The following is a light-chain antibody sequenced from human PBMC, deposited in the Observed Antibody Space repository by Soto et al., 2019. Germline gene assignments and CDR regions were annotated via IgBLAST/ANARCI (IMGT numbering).Light chain of an antibody. CDR3: SSYTSRSTYG. Sequence: QSALTQPASVSGSPGQSIAISCTGTGSDVGGYNYVSWYQQHPGKAPKLMISEVSNRPSGVSNRFSGSKSGNTASLTISGLQAEDEADYYCSSYTSRSTYGFGPGTKRTVL. CDR1: GSDVGGYNY. CDR2: EVS. J-gene: IGLJ1*01. V-gene: IGLV2-14*01.